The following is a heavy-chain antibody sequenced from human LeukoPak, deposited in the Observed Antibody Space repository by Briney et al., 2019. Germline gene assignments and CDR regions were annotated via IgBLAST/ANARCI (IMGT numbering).Heavy chain of an antibody. J-gene: IGHJ4*02. CDR3: ARDPGAIFGVVNRFDY. V-gene: IGHV1-46*01. D-gene: IGHD3-3*01. Sequence: ASVKVSCKASGYTFTNYHMHWVRQAPGQGLEWMGIISPSGGSTSYAQKFQGRVTMTRDTSTSTVYMELSSLRSEDTAVYYCARDPGAIFGVVNRFDYWGQGTLVTVSS. CDR1: GYTFTNYH. CDR2: ISPSGGST.